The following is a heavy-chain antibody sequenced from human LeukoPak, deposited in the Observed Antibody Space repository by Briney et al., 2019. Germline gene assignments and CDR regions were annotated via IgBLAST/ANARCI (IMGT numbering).Heavy chain of an antibody. CDR2: IYDSGST. CDR1: GGSISSYY. Sequence: SETLSLTCTVSGGSISSYYWSWIRQPPGKGLEWMGYIYDSGSTNYNPTLKSRVTISVDTSKNQFSLKVRSVTAADTAVYYCASLTTADAFDIWGQGTMVTVSS. CDR3: ASLTTADAFDI. V-gene: IGHV4-59*01. J-gene: IGHJ3*02. D-gene: IGHD3-22*01.